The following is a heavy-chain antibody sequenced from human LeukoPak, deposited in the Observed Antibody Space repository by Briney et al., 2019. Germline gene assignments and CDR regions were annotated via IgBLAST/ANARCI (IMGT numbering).Heavy chain of an antibody. CDR2: ISYDGTNK. CDR1: GFTFSTYA. D-gene: IGHD2-21*02. Sequence: PGGSLRLSCSASGFTFSTYAMHWVRQAPGKGLEWVAVISYDGTNKYYADSVKGRFTVSRDNSKNTLYLQMNSLRPEDTAIYYCAREAAAYCGSDCWVDYWGQGTLVTVSS. CDR3: AREAAAYCGSDCWVDY. V-gene: IGHV3-30-3*01. J-gene: IGHJ4*02.